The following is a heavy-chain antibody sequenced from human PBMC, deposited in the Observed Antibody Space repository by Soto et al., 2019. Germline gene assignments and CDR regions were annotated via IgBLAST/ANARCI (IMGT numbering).Heavy chain of an antibody. CDR1: GFTFSDHY. Sequence: QVQLVESGGGLVKPGGSLRLSCAASGFTFSDHYVSWIRQAPGKGLEWVSCISGSGSAIYYADSVKGRFTISRDNAKNSLYLQMNTLRAEDTAVYYCGGADIAAAGSWYFDLWGRGTLVTVSS. CDR3: GGADIAAAGSWYFDL. J-gene: IGHJ2*01. V-gene: IGHV3-11*01. D-gene: IGHD6-13*01. CDR2: ISGSGSAI.